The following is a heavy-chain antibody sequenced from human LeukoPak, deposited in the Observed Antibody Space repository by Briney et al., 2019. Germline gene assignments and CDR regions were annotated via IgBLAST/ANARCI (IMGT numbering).Heavy chain of an antibody. D-gene: IGHD3-16*01. J-gene: IGHJ5*02. CDR2: INSDGSST. CDR3: ARALFLGDWFDP. CDR1: GFTFTSYN. Sequence: GGSLRLSCAASGFTFTSYNMNWVRQAPGKGLEWVSRINSDGSSTSYADSVKGRFTISRDNAKSTLYLQMNSLRAEDTAVYYCARALFLGDWFDPWGQGTLVTVSS. V-gene: IGHV3-74*01.